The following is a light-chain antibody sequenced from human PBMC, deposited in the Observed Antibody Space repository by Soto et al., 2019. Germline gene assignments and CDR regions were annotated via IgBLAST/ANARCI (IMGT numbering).Light chain of an antibody. CDR2: GAS. CDR1: QSVSSSY. V-gene: IGKV3-20*01. Sequence: ELVLTQSPGTLSLSPGERATLSFRASQSVSSSYLAWYQQKPGQAPRLLIYGASSRATGIPDRFSGSGSGTDFTLTISRLEPEDFAVYYCQQYGSSPWTFGQGTKVDIK. J-gene: IGKJ1*01. CDR3: QQYGSSPWT.